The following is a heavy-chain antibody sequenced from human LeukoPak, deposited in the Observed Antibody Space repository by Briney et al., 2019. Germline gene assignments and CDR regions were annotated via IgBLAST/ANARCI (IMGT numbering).Heavy chain of an antibody. CDR2: IHYSGST. CDR1: GGSISSVY. Sequence: SETLSLTCTVSGGSISSVYWGWIPQPPGKGLEWIGYIHYSGSTQYNPSLKSRVTISVETSKNQFSLRLNSVTAADTAYYYCASRGQENGVITANNLFDPWGQGTLVSVSS. V-gene: IGHV4-59*08. CDR3: ASRGQENGVITANNLFDP. D-gene: IGHD3-22*01. J-gene: IGHJ5*02.